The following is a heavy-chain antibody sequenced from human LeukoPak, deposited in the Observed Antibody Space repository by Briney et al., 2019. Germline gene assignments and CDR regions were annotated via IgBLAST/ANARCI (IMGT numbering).Heavy chain of an antibody. V-gene: IGHV1-69*05. D-gene: IGHD3-22*01. J-gene: IGHJ6*03. Sequence: SVKVSCKASGGTFSSYAISWVRQAPGQGLEWMGRIIPIFGTANYAQKFQGRVTITTDESTSTAYMELSSLRSEDTAVYYCARGLGYYDSSGYSFYMDVWGKGTAVTVSS. CDR3: ARGLGYYDSSGYSFYMDV. CDR1: GGTFSSYA. CDR2: IIPIFGTA.